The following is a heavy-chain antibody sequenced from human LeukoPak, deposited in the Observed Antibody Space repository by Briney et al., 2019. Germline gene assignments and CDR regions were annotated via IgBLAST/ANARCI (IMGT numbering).Heavy chain of an antibody. D-gene: IGHD3-9*01. Sequence: GASVKVSCKASGYTFTGYFMHWVRQAPGQGLDWIGWINPNTGGTKYAQKFQGRVTITRHATIGTAYMELSTVTSADTAVYFCARVHATGYFSLDLGYWGQGTLVTVSS. CDR3: ARVHATGYFSLDLGY. J-gene: IGHJ4*02. CDR1: GYTFTGYF. V-gene: IGHV1-2*02. CDR2: INPNTGGT.